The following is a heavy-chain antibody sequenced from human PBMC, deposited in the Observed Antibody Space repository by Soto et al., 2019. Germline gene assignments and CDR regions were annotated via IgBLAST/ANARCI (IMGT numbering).Heavy chain of an antibody. CDR1: GGGNLRDYR. Sequence: QVQLVQSGAEVKKPGSSVQVSCKASGGGNLRDYRTTWVRQAPGQGLEWMGGIIPKLGSANYAQNFQGRVPITADESTSAVYMELRSLRSEDTAVYYCARVGDGYNFVAVYCGQGTPVTVSS. J-gene: IGHJ4*02. D-gene: IGHD2-21*01. V-gene: IGHV1-69*01. CDR2: IIPKLGSA. CDR3: ARVGDGYNFVAVY.